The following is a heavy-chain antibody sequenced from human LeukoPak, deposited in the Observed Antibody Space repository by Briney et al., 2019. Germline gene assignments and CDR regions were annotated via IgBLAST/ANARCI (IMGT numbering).Heavy chain of an antibody. V-gene: IGHV4-30-2*01. J-gene: IGHJ4*02. CDR1: GGSISSGGYS. CDR2: IYHSGST. D-gene: IGHD3-10*01. CDR3: ARAGGWPGDYYFDY. Sequence: SSETLSLTCAVSGGSISSGGYSWSWIRQPPGKGLEWIGYIYHSGSTYYNPSLKSRVTISVDRSKNQFSLKLSSVTAAATAVYYCARAGGWPGDYYFDYWGQGTLVTVSS.